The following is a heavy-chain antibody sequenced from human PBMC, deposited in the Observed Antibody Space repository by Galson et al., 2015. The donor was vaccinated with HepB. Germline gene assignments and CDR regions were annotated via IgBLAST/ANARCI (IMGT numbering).Heavy chain of an antibody. D-gene: IGHD2-2*01. CDR3: ARDSPKDQPYWYFDL. CDR2: IYHTGTT. J-gene: IGHJ2*01. Sequence: SETLSLTCTVSGGSISSRNWWSWVRQSPGKGLEWIGEIYHTGTTGHNPSLKSRVIMSIDKSKNQFSLKLRSVTAADTAVYYCARDSPKDQPYWYFDLWGRGTPVTVSS. CDR1: GGSISSRNW. V-gene: IGHV4-4*02.